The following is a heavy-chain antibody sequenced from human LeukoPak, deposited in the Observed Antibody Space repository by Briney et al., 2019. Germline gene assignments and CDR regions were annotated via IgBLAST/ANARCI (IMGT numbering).Heavy chain of an antibody. CDR1: GSTFRSYS. J-gene: IGHJ4*02. V-gene: IGHV3-21*01. CDR3: ARGTNGLWDY. D-gene: IGHD2-8*01. CDR2: ISSSSDYI. Sequence: GGSLRLSCAASGSTFRSYSMTWVSQAPGKGLEWVSSISSSSDYILYADSVKGRFTISRDNAKNSVYLQMNSLRDEDTAVYYCARGTNGLWDYWGQGTLVTVSS.